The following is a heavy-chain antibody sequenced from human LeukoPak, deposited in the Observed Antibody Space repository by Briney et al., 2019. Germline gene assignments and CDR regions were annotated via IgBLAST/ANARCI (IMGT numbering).Heavy chain of an antibody. D-gene: IGHD3-10*01. CDR3: ARDVLHNYYGSGSYYIPFDY. CDR1: GYTFTSYG. V-gene: IGHV1-18*01. Sequence: ASVKVSCKASGYTFTSYGISWVRQAPGQGLEWMGWISAYNGNTNYAQKLQGRVTMTTDTSTSTAYMELRSLRSDDTAVYYCARDVLHNYYGSGSYYIPFDYWGQGTLVTVSS. J-gene: IGHJ4*02. CDR2: ISAYNGNT.